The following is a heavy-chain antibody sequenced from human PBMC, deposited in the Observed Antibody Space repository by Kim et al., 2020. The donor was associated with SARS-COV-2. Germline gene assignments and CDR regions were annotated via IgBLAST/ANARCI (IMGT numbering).Heavy chain of an antibody. Sequence: VKGRFTISRNNAKNSLYLQMHSLRAEDTAVYFCARDYTTRDSSAWYDAFDIWGQGTMVTVSS. V-gene: IGHV3-11*06. J-gene: IGHJ3*02. CDR3: ARDYTTRDSSAWYDAFDI. D-gene: IGHD6-13*01.